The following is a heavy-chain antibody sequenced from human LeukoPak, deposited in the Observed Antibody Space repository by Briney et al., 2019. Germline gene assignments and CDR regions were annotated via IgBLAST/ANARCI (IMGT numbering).Heavy chain of an antibody. D-gene: IGHD3-16*01. CDR3: ARDLVGGWSCDH. CDR2: IGNDGRDI. CDR1: GFPFTSHG. J-gene: IGHJ4*02. V-gene: IGHV3-30*02. Sequence: PGGSLRLSCIVSGFPFTSHGMHWVRQAPGKGLEWVAYIGNDGRDIYYADSLRGRFTISRDDSKNTVHLQMSSLKVEDTALYYCARDLVGGWSCDHWGQGSLVAVSS.